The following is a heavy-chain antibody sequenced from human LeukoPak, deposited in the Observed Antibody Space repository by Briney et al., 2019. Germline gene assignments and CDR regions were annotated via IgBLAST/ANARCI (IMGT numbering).Heavy chain of an antibody. Sequence: GESLKISCKGSGYSFNRYWIGWVRQMPGKGLDWMGIIYPGDSKTRYSPSFEGQVTLSVDTSKSTAYLQWSSLKASDTAIYFCARVVGEWLLPGMDVWGKGTTVTVSS. J-gene: IGHJ6*03. V-gene: IGHV5-51*01. CDR3: ARVVGEWLLPGMDV. CDR1: GYSFNRYW. CDR2: IYPGDSKT. D-gene: IGHD3-3*01.